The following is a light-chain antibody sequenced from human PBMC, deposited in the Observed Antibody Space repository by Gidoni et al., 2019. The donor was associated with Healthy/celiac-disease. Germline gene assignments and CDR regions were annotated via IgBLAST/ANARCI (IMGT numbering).Light chain of an antibody. Sequence: QMTQSPSTLSASVGDRVTITCRASQSISSWLAWYQQKPGKAPKLLIYDASSLESGVPSRFSGSGSGTEFTLTISSLQPDDFATYYCQQYNSYSITFGQGTRLEIK. CDR1: QSISSW. V-gene: IGKV1-5*01. CDR3: QQYNSYSIT. J-gene: IGKJ5*01. CDR2: DAS.